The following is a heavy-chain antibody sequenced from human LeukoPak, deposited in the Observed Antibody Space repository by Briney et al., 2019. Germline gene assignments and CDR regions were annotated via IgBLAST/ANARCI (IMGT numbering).Heavy chain of an antibody. V-gene: IGHV3-30*18. J-gene: IGHJ6*02. D-gene: IGHD6-13*01. CDR3: AKESYSSSWYWGYDYYYGMDV. Sequence: PGRSLRLSCAASGFTFSIYGMDWVRQAPGKGLEWVAVISNDGSNKYYADSVKGRFTISRDNSKNALYLQMNSLRAEDRAVYYCAKESYSSSWYWGYDYYYGMDVWGQGTTVTVSS. CDR2: ISNDGSNK. CDR1: GFTFSIYG.